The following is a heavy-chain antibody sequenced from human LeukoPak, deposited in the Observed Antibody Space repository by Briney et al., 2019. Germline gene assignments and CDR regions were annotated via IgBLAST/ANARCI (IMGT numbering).Heavy chain of an antibody. CDR1: GYTFTGYY. CDR3: ARVVAAAGTDYLDY. Sequence: ASVKVSCKASGYTFTGYYMHWVRQAPGQGLEWMGWINPNSGGTNYAQKLQGRVTMTRDMSISTAYMELSRLRSDDTAVYYCARVVAAAGTDYLDYWGQGTLVIVSS. CDR2: INPNSGGT. D-gene: IGHD6-13*01. J-gene: IGHJ4*02. V-gene: IGHV1-2*02.